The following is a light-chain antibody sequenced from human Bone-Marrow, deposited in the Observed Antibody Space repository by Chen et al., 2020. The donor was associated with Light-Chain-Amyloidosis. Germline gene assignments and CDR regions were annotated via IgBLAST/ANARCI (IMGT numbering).Light chain of an antibody. V-gene: IGKV1-5*01. CDR1: QSISSW. CDR2: DAS. Sequence: DIQMTQSPSTLSVSVGDRVTITCRASQSISSWLAWYQQKPGKAPKLLIYDASSLESGVPSRFSGSGSGTEFTLTISSLQPDDFATYYCQQYNSYWRTFGQGTKVEIK. J-gene: IGKJ1*01. CDR3: QQYNSYWRT.